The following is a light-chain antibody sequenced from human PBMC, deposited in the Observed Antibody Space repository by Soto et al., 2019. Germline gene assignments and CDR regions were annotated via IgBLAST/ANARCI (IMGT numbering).Light chain of an antibody. J-gene: IGLJ3*02. CDR3: VISYPGGRV. CDR1: TGTVTSDNY. CDR2: EIS. V-gene: IGLV7-46*01. Sequence: QAVVTQEPSLTVSPGGTVTLTCGSSTGTVTSDNYPYWFQQKPGHAPRTLIFEISNKYSWTPARFSGSLLGGKAALTLSGAQPEDEADYYCVISYPGGRVFGGGTKVTVL.